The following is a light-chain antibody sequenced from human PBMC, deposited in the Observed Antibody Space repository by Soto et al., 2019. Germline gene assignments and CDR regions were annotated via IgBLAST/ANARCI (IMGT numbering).Light chain of an antibody. Sequence: DIQMTQSPSSLSASVGDRVTITYQARQAISNFLNWYQQNPGKAPKLLIYDASTLEIGVRSRFSGSGSETDFTFTISSLQPEDIATYYCQQYDNLPPYTFGQGTKVDI. V-gene: IGKV1-33*01. CDR2: DAS. CDR1: QAISNF. CDR3: QQYDNLPPYT. J-gene: IGKJ2*01.